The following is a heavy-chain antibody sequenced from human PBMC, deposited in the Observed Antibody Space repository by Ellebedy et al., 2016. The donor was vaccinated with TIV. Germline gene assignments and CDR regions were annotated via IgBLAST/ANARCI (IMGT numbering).Heavy chain of an antibody. J-gene: IGHJ4*02. Sequence: GESLKISXAASGFSFSDYYMAWIRQAPGKGLEWVAYITLSGTYTNYADSVKGRLTISRDNAKNSLYLQMNSLRVGDTALYHCVRGGYNSGWGFDFWGQGTLVTVSS. CDR1: GFSFSDYY. V-gene: IGHV3-11*05. CDR2: ITLSGTYT. CDR3: VRGGYNSGWGFDF. D-gene: IGHD6-19*01.